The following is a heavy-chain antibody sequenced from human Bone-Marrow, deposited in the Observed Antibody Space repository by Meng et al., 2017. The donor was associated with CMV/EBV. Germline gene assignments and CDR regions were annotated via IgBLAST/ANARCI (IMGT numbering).Heavy chain of an antibody. CDR2: IYYSGST. Sequence: GSLRLSCTVSGGSVSSGSYYWSWIRQPPGKGLEWIGYIYYSGSTNYNPSLKSRVTISVDTSKNQFSLKLSSVTAADTAVYYCARSQSPYDFWSGYYIPGGYYYYYGMDVWGQGTTVTGSS. V-gene: IGHV4-61*01. CDR1: GGSVSSGSYY. D-gene: IGHD3-3*01. CDR3: ARSQSPYDFWSGYYIPGGYYYYYGMDV. J-gene: IGHJ6*02.